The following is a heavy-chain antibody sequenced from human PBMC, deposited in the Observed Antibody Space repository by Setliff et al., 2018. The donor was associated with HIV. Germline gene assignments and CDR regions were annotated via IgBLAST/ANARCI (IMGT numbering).Heavy chain of an antibody. J-gene: IGHJ4*02. D-gene: IGHD4-17*01. V-gene: IGHV4-59*01. CDR3: AREIYGGNSRPFDY. CDR2: IYYSGST. Sequence: SETLSLTCTVSGGSINSYFWHWIRQPPGKGLEWIGYIYYSGSTNYNPSLKSRVTISVDTSKNQLSLKLSSVTAAATAVYYCAREIYGGNSRPFDYWGQGTLVTVSS. CDR1: GGSINSYF.